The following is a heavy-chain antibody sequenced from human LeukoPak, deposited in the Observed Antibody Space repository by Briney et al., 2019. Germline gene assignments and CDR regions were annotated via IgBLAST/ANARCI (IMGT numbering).Heavy chain of an antibody. CDR2: ISSSGSTI. Sequence: PGGSLRLSCAASGFTFSDYYMSWIRQAPGKGLEWVSYISSSGSTIYYADSVKGRFTISRDNAKNSLYLQMNSLRAEDTAVYYCARDYIAAWIQLWPIAFDIWGQGTMVTVSS. CDR3: ARDYIAAWIQLWPIAFDI. D-gene: IGHD5-18*01. V-gene: IGHV3-11*04. CDR1: GFTFSDYY. J-gene: IGHJ3*02.